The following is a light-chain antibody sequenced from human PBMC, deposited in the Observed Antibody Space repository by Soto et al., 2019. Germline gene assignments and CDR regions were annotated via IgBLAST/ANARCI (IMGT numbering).Light chain of an antibody. CDR1: QDISND. J-gene: IGKJ1*01. CDR2: AAS. Sequence: DIQMTQSPSSLSASVGDRVTITCRASQDISNDLGWYQQKPGKAPKRLIYAASSMQSGVPSRFSGSGSGTTVILPISSRLQEDYATCYCLQQNAYPQTFGQGTKVEI. V-gene: IGKV1-17*01. CDR3: LQQNAYPQT.